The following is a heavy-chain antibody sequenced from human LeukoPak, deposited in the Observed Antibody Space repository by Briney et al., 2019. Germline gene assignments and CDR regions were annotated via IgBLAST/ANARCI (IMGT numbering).Heavy chain of an antibody. CDR3: ARLKDAVTIFDC. CDR2: TKEDGSDK. D-gene: IGHD4-17*01. V-gene: IGHV3-7*01. Sequence: PGGSLRLSCIASGFTFSNYWMSWVRQAPGKGLEWVASTKEDGSDKYYVDSVKGRFTISRDNTKNSLFVHMSSLRAEDTAVYYCARLKDAVTIFDCWGQGILVTVSS. CDR1: GFTFSNYW. J-gene: IGHJ5*01.